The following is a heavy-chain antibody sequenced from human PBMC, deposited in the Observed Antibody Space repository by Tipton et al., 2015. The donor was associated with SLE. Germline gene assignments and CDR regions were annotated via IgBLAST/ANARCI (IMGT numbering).Heavy chain of an antibody. CDR2: IYYSGST. Sequence: LRLSCTVSGGSISSYYWSWIRQPPGKGLEWIGYIYYSGSTNYNPSLKSRVTISVDTSKNQFSLKLSSVTAADTAVYYCARDGGYCSGGSCYSPRWYFDLWGRGTLVTVSS. CDR1: GGSISSYY. V-gene: IGHV4-59*12. CDR3: ARDGGYCSGGSCYSPRWYFDL. D-gene: IGHD2-15*01. J-gene: IGHJ2*01.